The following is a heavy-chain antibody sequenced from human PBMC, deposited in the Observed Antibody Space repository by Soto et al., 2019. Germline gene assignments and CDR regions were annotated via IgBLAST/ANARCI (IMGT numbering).Heavy chain of an antibody. J-gene: IGHJ2*01. CDR1: VCSISSGGYY. V-gene: IGHV4-31*03. D-gene: IGHD4-17*01. CDR2: IYYSGST. CDR3: ASAYGEPHELYWYFDL. Sequence: QVHLQESGPGLVKPSQTLSLTCTVSVCSISSGGYYWSWIRQHPWKGLEWIGYIYYSGSTYYNPSLQSRVTISVDTSKNQFSLKLSSVTAAATAVYYCASAYGEPHELYWYFDLWGRGTLVTVSS.